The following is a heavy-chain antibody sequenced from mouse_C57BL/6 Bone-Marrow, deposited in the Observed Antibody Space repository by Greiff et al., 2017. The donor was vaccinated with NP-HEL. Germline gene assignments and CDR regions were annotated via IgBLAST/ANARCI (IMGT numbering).Heavy chain of an antibody. CDR3: ARNGSSYYAMDY. CDR1: GYTFTSYW. V-gene: IGHV1-50*01. J-gene: IGHJ4*01. D-gene: IGHD1-1*01. CDR2: IDPSDSYT. Sequence: VQLQQPGAELVKPGASVKLSCKASGYTFTSYWMQWVKQRPGQGLEWIGEIDPSDSYTNYNQKFKGKATLTVDTSSITAYMQLSSLTSEDSAVYYCARNGSSYYAMDYWGQGTSVTVSS.